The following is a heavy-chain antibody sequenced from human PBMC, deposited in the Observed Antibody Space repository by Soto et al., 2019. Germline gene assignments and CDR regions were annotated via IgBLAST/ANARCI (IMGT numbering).Heavy chain of an antibody. J-gene: IGHJ6*02. V-gene: IGHV3-23*01. CDR1: GFTFSNYA. CDR2: INIGGDTT. D-gene: IGHD2-21*02. CDR3: AKLLVTQMPYYYYGLDV. Sequence: EVQLLESGGGLVQPGGSLRLSCGVSGFTFSNYAMSWVRQAPGKGLDWVSAINIGGDTTYYADSVKGRFTMSRDNSKNTLYLQMNSLRAEDTAVYYCAKLLVTQMPYYYYGLDVWGQGTTVTVSS.